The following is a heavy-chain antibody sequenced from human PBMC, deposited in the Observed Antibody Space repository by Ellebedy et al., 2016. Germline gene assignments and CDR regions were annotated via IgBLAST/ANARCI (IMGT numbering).Heavy chain of an antibody. D-gene: IGHD3-10*01. CDR2: ISGYNKNT. V-gene: IGHV1-18*01. CDR1: GYTLNKMG. CDR3: ARDRGTYQFLSYWFDP. J-gene: IGHJ5*02. Sequence: ASVKVSXKTSGYTLNKMGVSWVRQAPGRGLEWMGWISGYNKNTKYRQKFQGRVTMTADTSTSTAYMELRSLTSDDTAVYYCARDRGTYQFLSYWFDPWGQGTLVTVSS.